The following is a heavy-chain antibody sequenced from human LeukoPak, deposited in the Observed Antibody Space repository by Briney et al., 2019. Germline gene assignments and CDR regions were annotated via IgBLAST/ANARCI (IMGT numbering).Heavy chain of an antibody. Sequence: TLSLTCTVSGGSITSYYWSWIRQPPGKALEWLALIDWGDNKYYSTSLKTRLTISKDTSKNQVLFTMTNMDPVDTATYYCARTYYGSGNHNSKLPDFDHWGQGTLVTVSS. J-gene: IGHJ4*02. CDR1: GGSITSYY. D-gene: IGHD3-10*01. CDR3: ARTYYGSGNHNSKLPDFDH. CDR2: IDWGDNK. V-gene: IGHV2-70*18.